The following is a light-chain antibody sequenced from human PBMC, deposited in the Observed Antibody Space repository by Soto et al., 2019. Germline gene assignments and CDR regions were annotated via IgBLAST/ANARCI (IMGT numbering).Light chain of an antibody. CDR1: QSVSKSY. Sequence: EIVLTQSPGTLSLSPGERATLSCRASQSVSKSYLAWYQQKPGQAPRLLIYGASSRATGIPDRFSGSGSGTDFTLTISRLELEDFAVYYCQQYGSSPPITFGQGTRLEIK. CDR2: GAS. V-gene: IGKV3-20*01. CDR3: QQYGSSPPIT. J-gene: IGKJ5*01.